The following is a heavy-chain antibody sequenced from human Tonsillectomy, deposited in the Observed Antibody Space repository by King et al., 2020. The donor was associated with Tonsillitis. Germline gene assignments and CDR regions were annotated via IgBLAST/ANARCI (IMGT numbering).Heavy chain of an antibody. CDR3: AKDRGEMATIGFDH. J-gene: IGHJ4*02. CDR2: ISYDGSNK. Sequence: EQLVQSGGGVVQPGRSLRLSCAASGFTFSSYGMHWVRQAPGKGLEWVAVISYDGSNKYYADSVKGRFTISRDNSKNTLSLQMNSLRIEDTAVYYCAKDRGEMATIGFDHWGQGTLVTVSS. D-gene: IGHD5-24*01. CDR1: GFTFSSYG. V-gene: IGHV3-30*18.